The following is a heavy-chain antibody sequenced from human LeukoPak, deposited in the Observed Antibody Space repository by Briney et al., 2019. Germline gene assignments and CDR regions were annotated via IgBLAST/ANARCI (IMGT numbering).Heavy chain of an antibody. V-gene: IGHV3-21*01. CDR3: ARELLAAAGSSDAFDI. CDR1: GFTFSSYS. CDR2: ISSSSSYI. J-gene: IGHJ3*02. Sequence: GGSLRLSCAASGFTFSSYSMNWVRQAPGKGLEWVSSISSSSSYIYYADSVKGRFTISRDNAKNSLYLQMNSLRAEDTAVYYCARELLAAAGSSDAFDIWGQGTMVTVSS. D-gene: IGHD6-25*01.